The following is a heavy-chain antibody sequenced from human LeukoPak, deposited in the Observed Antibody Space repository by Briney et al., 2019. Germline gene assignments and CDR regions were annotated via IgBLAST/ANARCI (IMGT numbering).Heavy chain of an antibody. CDR2: IYYSGST. CDR3: ARVYSSGSVDY. V-gene: IGHV4-59*01. Sequence: SETLSLTCTVSGGSISSYYWSWIRQPPGKGLEWIGYIYYSGSTNYNPSLKSRATISVDTSKNQFSLKLSSVTAADTAVYYCARVYSSGSVDYWGQGTLVTVSS. D-gene: IGHD6-19*01. J-gene: IGHJ4*02. CDR1: GGSISSYY.